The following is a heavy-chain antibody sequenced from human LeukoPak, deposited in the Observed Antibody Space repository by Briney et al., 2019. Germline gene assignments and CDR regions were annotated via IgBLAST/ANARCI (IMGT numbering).Heavy chain of an antibody. CDR3: ARDLRIAARPSWFDP. CDR2: INPNSGGT. CDR1: GYTFTGSY. V-gene: IGHV1-2*02. Sequence: ASVKVSCKSSGYTFTGSYMHWVRQAPGQELEGMGWINPNSGGTNYAQKFQGRVTMTRDTSISTTYMELSRLRSDDTAVYYCARDLRIAARPSWFDPWGQGTLVTVPS. J-gene: IGHJ5*02. D-gene: IGHD6-6*01.